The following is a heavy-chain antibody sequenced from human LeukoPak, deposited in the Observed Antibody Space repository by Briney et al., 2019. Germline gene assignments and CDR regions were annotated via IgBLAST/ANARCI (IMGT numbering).Heavy chain of an antibody. D-gene: IGHD2-2*01. Sequence: SETLSLTCTVSGGSISSYYWSWIRQPPGKGLEWIGFIYYSGSTNYNPSLKSRVTISVDTSKNQFSLRLSSVTAADTAVYYCARADIVVVPAAPAVYGMDVWGQGTTVTVSS. CDR2: IYYSGST. CDR3: ARADIVVVPAAPAVYGMDV. CDR1: GGSISSYY. J-gene: IGHJ6*02. V-gene: IGHV4-59*01.